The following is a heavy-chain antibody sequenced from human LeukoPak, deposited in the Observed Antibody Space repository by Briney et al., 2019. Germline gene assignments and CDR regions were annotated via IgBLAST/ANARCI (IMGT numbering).Heavy chain of an antibody. J-gene: IGHJ6*02. Sequence: PGGSLRLSCAASEFTFSSYGMHWVRQVPGRGPEWVANVNRDGSETYYLDSVKGRFTISKDNAKNSLYLQMNSLRAEDTALYHCARNNGMDVWGQGTTVIVSS. V-gene: IGHV3-7*03. CDR1: EFTFSSYG. CDR3: ARNNGMDV. CDR2: VNRDGSET.